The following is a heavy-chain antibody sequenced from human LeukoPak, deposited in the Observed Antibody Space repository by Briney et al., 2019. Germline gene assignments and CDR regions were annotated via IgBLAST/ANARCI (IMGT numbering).Heavy chain of an antibody. CDR1: GGSFSGYY. D-gene: IGHD3-10*01. J-gene: IGHJ4*02. CDR3: ARDYYGSGSYYLFDY. V-gene: IGHV4-34*01. Sequence: PSETLSLTCAVYGGSFSGYYWSWIRQPPGKGLEWIGEINHSGSTNYNPSLKSRVTISVDTSKNQFSLKLSSVTAADTAVYYCARDYYGSGSYYLFDYWGQGTLDTVSS. CDR2: INHSGST.